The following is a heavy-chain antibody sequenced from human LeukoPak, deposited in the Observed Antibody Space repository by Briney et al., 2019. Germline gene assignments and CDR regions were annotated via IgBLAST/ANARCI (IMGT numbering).Heavy chain of an antibody. CDR2: IYASGTT. Sequence: PSETLSLTCTVSGGSINSYYWSWIRRPAGKGLEWIGRIYASGTTKYNTSLKSRVDMSVDTSKSQFSLRLRSVTAADTAVYFCAREMKGNNDFLTGHYHSYHHGMDVWGQGTTVIVSS. J-gene: IGHJ6*02. V-gene: IGHV4-4*07. D-gene: IGHD3-9*01. CDR1: GGSINSYY. CDR3: AREMKGNNDFLTGHYHSYHHGMDV.